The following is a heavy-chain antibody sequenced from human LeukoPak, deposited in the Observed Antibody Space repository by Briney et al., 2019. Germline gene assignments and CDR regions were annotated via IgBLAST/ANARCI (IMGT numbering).Heavy chain of an antibody. J-gene: IGHJ4*02. CDR2: IYTSGST. Sequence: LETLSLTCTVSGGSISSYYWSWIRQPAGKGLERIGRIYTSGSTNYNPSLKSRVTMSVDTSKNQFSLKLSSVTAADTAVYYCARDAEVVPAATGRYIRYFDYWGQGTLVTVSS. CDR1: GGSISSYY. CDR3: ARDAEVVPAATGRYIRYFDY. D-gene: IGHD2-2*01. V-gene: IGHV4-4*07.